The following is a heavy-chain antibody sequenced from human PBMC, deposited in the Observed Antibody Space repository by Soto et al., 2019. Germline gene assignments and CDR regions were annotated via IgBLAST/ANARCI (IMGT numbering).Heavy chain of an antibody. CDR2: IYYSGST. CDR1: GGSISSGDYY. V-gene: IGHV4-30-4*01. J-gene: IGHJ4*02. Sequence: QVQLQESGPGLVKPSQTLSLTCTVSGGSISSGDYYWSWLRQPPGKGLEWIGYIYYSGSTYYNPYLKSRVTIHVATPKTQFSLKLSSVTAADTALYYSARAATIATRLDSWGQGTLLTVSS. D-gene: IGHD6-6*01. CDR3: ARAATIATRLDS.